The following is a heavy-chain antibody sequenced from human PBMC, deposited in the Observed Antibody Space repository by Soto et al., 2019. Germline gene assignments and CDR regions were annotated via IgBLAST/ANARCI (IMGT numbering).Heavy chain of an antibody. J-gene: IGHJ4*02. CDR2: IYPGDSDT. CDR3: ARLLYYYGSGSPGFDY. CDR1: GYSFTSYW. V-gene: IGHV5-51*01. D-gene: IGHD3-10*01. Sequence: GESLKISCKGSGYSFTSYWIGWVRQMPGKGLEWMGIIYPGDSDTRYSPSFQGQVTISADKSISTAYLQWSSLKASDTAMYYCARLLYYYGSGSPGFDYWGQGTLVTVSS.